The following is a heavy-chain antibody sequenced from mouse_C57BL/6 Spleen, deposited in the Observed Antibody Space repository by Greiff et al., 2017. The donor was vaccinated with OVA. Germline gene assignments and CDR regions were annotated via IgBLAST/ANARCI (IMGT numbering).Heavy chain of an antibody. V-gene: IGHV1-82*01. CDR1: GYAFSSSW. CDR2: IYPGDGDT. Sequence: VKLMESGPELVKPGASVKISCKASGYAFSSSWMNWVKQRPGKGLEWIGRIYPGDGDTNYNGKFKGKATLTADKSSSTAYMQLSSLTSEDSAVYFCARGLDYYGSSSFYAMDYWGQGTSVTVSS. CDR3: ARGLDYYGSSSFYAMDY. J-gene: IGHJ4*01. D-gene: IGHD1-1*01.